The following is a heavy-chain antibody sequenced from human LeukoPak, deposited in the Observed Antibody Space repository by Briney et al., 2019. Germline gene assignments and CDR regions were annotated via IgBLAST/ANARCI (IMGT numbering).Heavy chain of an antibody. V-gene: IGHV3-33*03. CDR3: ATTRAGINFEY. D-gene: IGHD1-7*01. CDR1: GLTFSDYG. CDR2: MWYDGSHK. Sequence: GGSLRLSCAVSGLTFSDYGFRWVRQAPGKGLEWVAVMWYDGSHKDYGDSVKGRFTISRDDSKNTLYLQMSSLKVEDTAVYYCATTRAGINFEYWGQGTLVTVSS. J-gene: IGHJ4*02.